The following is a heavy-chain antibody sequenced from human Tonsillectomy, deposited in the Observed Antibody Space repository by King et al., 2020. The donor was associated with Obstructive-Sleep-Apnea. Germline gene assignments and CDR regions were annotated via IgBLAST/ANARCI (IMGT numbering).Heavy chain of an antibody. CDR2: VYYSGNT. CDR1: DGSVSSGSFY. CDR3: AREWSFIAVTGTGGMDV. J-gene: IGHJ6*02. Sequence: QLQESGPGLVKPSETLSLTCTVSDGSVSSGSFYWNWIRQPPGKGLEWIGYVYYSGNTNYNPSLKSRVTISVDTSKNQFSLNLTSVTAADTAVYYCAREWSFIAVTGTGGMDVWGQGTTVTVSS. D-gene: IGHD6-19*01. V-gene: IGHV4-61*01.